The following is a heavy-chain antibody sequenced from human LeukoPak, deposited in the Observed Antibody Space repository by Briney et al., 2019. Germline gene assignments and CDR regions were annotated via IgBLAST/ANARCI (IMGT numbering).Heavy chain of an antibody. V-gene: IGHV1-18*01. CDR1: GYTFTSYG. CDR3: ARESSSSWYPYYYYYYMDV. D-gene: IGHD6-13*01. Sequence: ASVKVSCKASGYTFTSYGISWVRQAPGQGLEWMGWISAYNGNTNYAQKLQGRVTMTTDTSTSTAYMELRSLGSDDTAVYYCARESSSSWYPYYYYYYMDVWGKGTTVTVSS. CDR2: ISAYNGNT. J-gene: IGHJ6*03.